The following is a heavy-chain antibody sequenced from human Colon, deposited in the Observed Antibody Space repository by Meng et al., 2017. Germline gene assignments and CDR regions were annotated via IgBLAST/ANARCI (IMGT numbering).Heavy chain of an antibody. D-gene: IGHD2-2*01. CDR1: VYTFTSSD. Sequence: QLQLVQSGAEVRQPGASVKVTCKASVYTFTSSDINWVRKATGRGLEWLGWMNPNNGNTGSAQKFQGRVSMTRETSIGTAYMELSGLTSEDTAVYYCARTAMLDSWGQGTLVTVSS. CDR2: MNPNNGNT. V-gene: IGHV1-8*01. CDR3: ARTAMLDS. J-gene: IGHJ5*01.